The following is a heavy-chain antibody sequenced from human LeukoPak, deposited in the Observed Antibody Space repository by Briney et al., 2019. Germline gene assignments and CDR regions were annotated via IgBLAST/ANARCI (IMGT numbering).Heavy chain of an antibody. CDR1: GGTFSSYA. J-gene: IGHJ4*02. Sequence: SVKVSCKASGGTFSSYAISWVRQAPGQGLEWMGGIIPIFGTANYAQKFQGRVTITTDESTSTAYMELSSLRSEYTAVYYCARGPYDSSGYYYSFDHWGQGTLVTVSS. V-gene: IGHV1-69*05. CDR3: ARGPYDSSGYYYSFDH. D-gene: IGHD3-22*01. CDR2: IIPIFGTA.